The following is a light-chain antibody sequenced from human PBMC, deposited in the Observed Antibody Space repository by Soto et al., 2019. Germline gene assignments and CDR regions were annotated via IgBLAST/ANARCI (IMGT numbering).Light chain of an antibody. V-gene: IGKV3-11*01. CDR2: GAS. Sequence: ETVLTQSPATLSLSPGESATLSCRASQSVSTYLAWYQQKPGQAPRLLIYGASSRATGIPDRFSGSGSGTDFTLTVSRLEPEDFAVYYCQQRSNWPPPFGQGTRLEIK. CDR3: QQRSNWPPP. J-gene: IGKJ5*01. CDR1: QSVSTY.